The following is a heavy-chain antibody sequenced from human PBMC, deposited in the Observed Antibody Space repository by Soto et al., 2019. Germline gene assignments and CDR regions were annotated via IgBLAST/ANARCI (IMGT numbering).Heavy chain of an antibody. Sequence: SETLSLTCAVYGGSFSGYYWSWIRQPPGKGLEWIGEINHSGSTNYNPSLKSRVTISVDTSKNQFSLKLSSVTAADTAVYYCARKGSWIQLWSAKYYFDYWALDIWGQGTMVTVS. J-gene: IGHJ3*02. D-gene: IGHD5-18*01. V-gene: IGHV4-34*01. CDR1: GGSFSGYY. CDR2: INHSGST. CDR3: ARKGSWIQLWSAKYYFDYWALDI.